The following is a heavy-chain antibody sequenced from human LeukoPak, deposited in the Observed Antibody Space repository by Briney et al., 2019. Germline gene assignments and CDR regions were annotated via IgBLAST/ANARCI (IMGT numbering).Heavy chain of an antibody. CDR3: ARDPVQLWSFDY. V-gene: IGHV3-48*03. CDR2: ISSSGSTI. J-gene: IGHJ4*02. CDR1: GFTFSSYE. Sequence: GGSLRLSCAASGFTFSSYEMNWVRQAPGKGLEWVLYISSSGSTIYYADSVKGRFTISRDNAKNSLYLQMNSLRAEDTAVYYCARDPVQLWSFDYWGQGTLVTVSS. D-gene: IGHD5-18*01.